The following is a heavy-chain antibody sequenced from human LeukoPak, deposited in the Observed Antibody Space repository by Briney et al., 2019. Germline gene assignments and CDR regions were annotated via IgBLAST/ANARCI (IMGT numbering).Heavy chain of an antibody. CDR3: AKDHNYYDSSGYLDY. Sequence: GGSLRLSCAASGFIFSSLGLHWVRQAPGKGLEWVAFIRYDGGDKYYADSVKGRFTISRDNSKNVLFLHVNSLRPEDTAVYYCAKDHNYYDSSGYLDYWGQGTLVTVSS. V-gene: IGHV3-30*02. CDR2: IRYDGGDK. CDR1: GFIFSSLG. J-gene: IGHJ4*01. D-gene: IGHD3-22*01.